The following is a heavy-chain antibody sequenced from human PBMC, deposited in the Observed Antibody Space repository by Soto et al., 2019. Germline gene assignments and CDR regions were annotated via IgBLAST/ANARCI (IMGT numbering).Heavy chain of an antibody. CDR3: ARALAGYCSGDSCYSAPYYYYGMEV. V-gene: IGHV3-33*01. J-gene: IGHJ6*01. CDR2: MWFDGSDE. D-gene: IGHD2-15*01. CDR1: VFTLSTHG. Sequence: PVGSLRLSCASSVFTLSTHGMHCVRQSPGTWLEWVALMWFDGSDEYYADSVKGRFTISRDSSKSTLYLQMNSLRAEDTAVYYCARALAGYCSGDSCYSAPYYYYGMEVWGQGTTVSVSS.